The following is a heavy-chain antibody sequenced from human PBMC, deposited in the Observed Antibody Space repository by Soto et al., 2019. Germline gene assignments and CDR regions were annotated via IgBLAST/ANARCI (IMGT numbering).Heavy chain of an antibody. CDR2: INPRDGGT. CDR3: ARDAVSVLWFGEVLLPHYGMDV. J-gene: IGHJ6*02. Sequence: ASVKVSCKASGYTFTSYYMQWVRQAPGQGLEWMGTINPRDGGTNYAQKFQGRVTMTRDTSTSTVYMELSRLIPEDTAVYYCARDAVSVLWFGEVLLPHYGMDVWGQGTTVTVSS. V-gene: IGHV1-46*01. CDR1: GYTFTSYY. D-gene: IGHD3-10*01.